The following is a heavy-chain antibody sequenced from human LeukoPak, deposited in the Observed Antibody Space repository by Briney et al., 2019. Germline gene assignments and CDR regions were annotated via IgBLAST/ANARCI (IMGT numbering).Heavy chain of an antibody. J-gene: IGHJ4*02. Sequence: PGGSLRLSCAASGFTFSSYSMNWVRQAPGKGLEWVSYISSSSSTIYYADSVKGRFTISRDNAKNSLYLQMNSPRDEDTAVYYCARERRSGSYYVDYWGQGTLVTVSS. CDR3: ARERRSGSYYVDY. D-gene: IGHD1-26*01. CDR1: GFTFSSYS. V-gene: IGHV3-48*02. CDR2: ISSSSSTI.